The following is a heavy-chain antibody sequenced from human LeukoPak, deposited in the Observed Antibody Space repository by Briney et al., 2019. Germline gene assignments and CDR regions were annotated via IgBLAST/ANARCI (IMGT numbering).Heavy chain of an antibody. J-gene: IGHJ4*02. V-gene: IGHV1-2*06. CDR2: INPDSGGT. CDR1: GYTFTGYY. D-gene: IGHD3-22*01. CDR3: TSGRASKYYYETSGFSTGYYFDY. Sequence: ASVKVSCKASGYTFTGYYLHWVRQAPGQGLEWMGRINPDSGGTDYAPKFQGRVTMTRDTSISTAYMELRRLRSDDTAIYYCTSGRASKYYYETSGFSTGYYFDYWGQGTLVTVSS.